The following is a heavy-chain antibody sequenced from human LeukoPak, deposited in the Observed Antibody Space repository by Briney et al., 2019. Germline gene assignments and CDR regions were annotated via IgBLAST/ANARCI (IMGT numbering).Heavy chain of an antibody. Sequence: GGSLRLSCAASGFTFSSYAMSWVRQTPGKGLEWVSAISGSGGSTYYADSVKGRFTISRDNAKNSLYLQMNSLRAEDTAVYYCARDSRYYDFWSGYYTGPRQFDVWGKGTTVTVSS. D-gene: IGHD3-3*01. CDR3: ARDSRYYDFWSGYYTGPRQFDV. V-gene: IGHV3-23*01. CDR1: GFTFSSYA. CDR2: ISGSGGST. J-gene: IGHJ6*04.